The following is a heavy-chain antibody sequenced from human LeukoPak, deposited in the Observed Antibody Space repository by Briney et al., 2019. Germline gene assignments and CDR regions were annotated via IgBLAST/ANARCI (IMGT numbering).Heavy chain of an antibody. D-gene: IGHD2-2*01. CDR3: ASLWYQLLEFGWFDP. J-gene: IGHJ5*02. CDR2: IYHSGST. CDR1: GYSISSGYY. V-gene: IGHV4-38-2*02. Sequence: SETLSLTCTVSGYSISSGYYWGWIRQPPGKGLEWIGSIYHSGSTYYNPSLKSRVTISVDTSKNQFSLKLSSVTAADTAVYYCASLWYQLLEFGWFDPWGQGTLVTVSS.